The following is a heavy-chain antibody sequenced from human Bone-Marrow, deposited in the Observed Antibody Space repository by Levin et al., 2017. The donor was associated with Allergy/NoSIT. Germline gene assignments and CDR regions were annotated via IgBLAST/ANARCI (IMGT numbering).Heavy chain of an antibody. CDR1: GYTFTSYG. J-gene: IGHJ3*02. CDR2: ISAYNGNT. CDR3: ARAGDYGGNSGKVGAFDS. D-gene: IGHD4-23*01. Sequence: ASVKVSCKASGYTFTSYGISWVRQAPGQGLEWMGWISAYNGNTNYAQKLQGRVTMTTDTSTSTAYMELRSLRSDDTAVYYCARAGDYGGNSGKVGAFDSWGQGTMVTVSS. V-gene: IGHV1-18*01.